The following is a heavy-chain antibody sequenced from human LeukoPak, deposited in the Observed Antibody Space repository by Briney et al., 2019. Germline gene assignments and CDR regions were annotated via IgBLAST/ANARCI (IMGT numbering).Heavy chain of an antibody. Sequence: ASETLSLTCAVSGYSISSGYSWDWIRQSPGKGLEWIGNIYSSGSTYYNPSLKSRVTISVDTSENQFSLSLNSVTAADTAVYYCARRKTLFWYFDYWGQGTLVTVSS. J-gene: IGHJ4*02. D-gene: IGHD3-3*01. CDR1: GYSISSGYS. V-gene: IGHV4-38-2*01. CDR3: ARRKTLFWYFDY. CDR2: IYSSGST.